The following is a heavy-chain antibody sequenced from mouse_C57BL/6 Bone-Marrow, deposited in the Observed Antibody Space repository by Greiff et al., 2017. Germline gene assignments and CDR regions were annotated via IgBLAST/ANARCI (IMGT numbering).Heavy chain of an antibody. J-gene: IGHJ1*03. V-gene: IGHV1-22*01. CDR1: GYTFTDYN. CDR2: LNPNNGGT. CDR3: SRRGGSGAYWYFDV. Sequence: VQLQQSGPELVKPGASVKMSCKASGYTFTDYNMHWVKQSHGKSLEWIGYLNPNNGGTSYNQTFKGKATLTVNKSSRTPNLELRSLTSEDSADYYCSRRGGSGAYWYFDVWGTGTTVTVSS.